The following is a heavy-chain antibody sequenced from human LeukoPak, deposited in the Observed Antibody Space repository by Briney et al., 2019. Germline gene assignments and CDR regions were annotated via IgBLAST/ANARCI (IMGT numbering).Heavy chain of an antibody. CDR2: ISSSMSIT. V-gene: IGHV3-48*02. D-gene: IGHD3-10*01. CDR3: ARGSLNYYASGSYYMVF. Sequence: PGGSLRLSCAASGFTLNSYAMNWVRQAPGKGLEWISYISSSMSITYYADSVKGRFTISRDNAKNSLYLQMNGLTDEDTAVYYCARGSLNYYASGSYYMVFWGQGTLVTVSS. J-gene: IGHJ4*02. CDR1: GFTLNSYA.